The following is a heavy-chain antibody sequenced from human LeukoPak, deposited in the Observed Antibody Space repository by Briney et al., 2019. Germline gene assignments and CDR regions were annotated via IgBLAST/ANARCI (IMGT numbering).Heavy chain of an antibody. CDR3: ARDLSLANWFDP. CDR1: GGSISSYY. CDR2: IYTSGST. Sequence: PSETPSLTCTVSGGSISSYYWSWIRQPAGKGLEWIGRIYTSGSTNYNPSLKSRVTMSVDTSKNQFSLKLSSVTAADTAVYHCARDLSLANWFDPWGQGTLVTVSS. J-gene: IGHJ5*02. V-gene: IGHV4-4*07.